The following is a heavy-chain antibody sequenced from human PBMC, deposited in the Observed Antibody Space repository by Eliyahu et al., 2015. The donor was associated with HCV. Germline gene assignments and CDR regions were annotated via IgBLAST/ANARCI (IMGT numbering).Heavy chain of an antibody. CDR3: ARDRSRITIFGVVPRSYYMDV. D-gene: IGHD3-3*01. Sequence: EVQLVESGGGLVKPGGSLRLSCAASGFTFSSYSMNWVRQAPGKGLEWVSSISSSSSYIYYADSVKGRFTISRDNAKNSLYLQMNSLRAEDTAVYYCARDRSRITIFGVVPRSYYMDVWGKGTTVTVSS. J-gene: IGHJ6*03. V-gene: IGHV3-21*01. CDR1: GFTFSSYS. CDR2: ISSSSSYI.